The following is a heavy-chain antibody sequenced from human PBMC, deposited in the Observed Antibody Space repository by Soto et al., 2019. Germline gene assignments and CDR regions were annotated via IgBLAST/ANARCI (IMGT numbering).Heavy chain of an antibody. V-gene: IGHV3-30*18. CDR2: ISYDGSNK. J-gene: IGHJ4*02. CDR1: GFTFSSYG. Sequence: QVQLVESGGGVVQPGRSLRLSCAASGFTFSSYGMHWVRQAPGKGLEWVAVISYDGSNKYYADSVKGRFTISRDNSKNTLYLQMNSLRAEDTAVYYWAKHEGVWGQGTLVTVSS. CDR3: AKHEGV. D-gene: IGHD3-16*01.